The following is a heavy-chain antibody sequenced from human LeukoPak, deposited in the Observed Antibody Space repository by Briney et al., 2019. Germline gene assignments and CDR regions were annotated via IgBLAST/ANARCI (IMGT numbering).Heavy chain of an antibody. V-gene: IGHV3-66*01. CDR3: ARVVDTTRAFHI. CDR2: LSGGGGT. Sequence: GYLRLSCAASGFSVRNNFMSWVRPAPRPGLEWVSLLSGGGGTYYAASVKGRFTISRGNSENSLYIQMNSLRPEDTAAYYCARVVDTTRAFHIWGQGTLVTVSS. D-gene: IGHD2-21*01. J-gene: IGHJ3*02. CDR1: GFSVRNNF.